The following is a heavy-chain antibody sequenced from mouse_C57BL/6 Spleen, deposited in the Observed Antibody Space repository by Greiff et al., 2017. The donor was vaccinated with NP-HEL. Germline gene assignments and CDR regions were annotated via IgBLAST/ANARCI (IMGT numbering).Heavy chain of an antibody. CDR3: ARDQEDYFDY. J-gene: IGHJ2*01. V-gene: IGHV3-6*01. CDR1: GYSITSGYY. CDR2: ISYDGSN. Sequence: DVQLQESGPGLVKPSQSLSLTCSVTGYSITSGYYWNWIRQFPGNKLEWMGYISYDGSNNYNPSLKNRISITRDTSKNQFFLKLNSVTTEDTATYYCARDQEDYFDYWGQGTTLTVSS.